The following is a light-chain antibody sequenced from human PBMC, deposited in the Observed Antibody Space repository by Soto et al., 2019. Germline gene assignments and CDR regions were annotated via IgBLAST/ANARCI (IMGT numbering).Light chain of an antibody. Sequence: QSVLTQPPSASGTPGQGVTISCSGSSSNIGSNHVFWYQHLPGTAPKLLISRNNQRPSGVPDRFSGSKSGTSASLAISGLRSEDEGDYYCASWDDSLSGPGVFGGGTKLTVL. CDR1: SSNIGSNH. V-gene: IGLV1-47*01. CDR3: ASWDDSLSGPGV. CDR2: RNN. J-gene: IGLJ2*01.